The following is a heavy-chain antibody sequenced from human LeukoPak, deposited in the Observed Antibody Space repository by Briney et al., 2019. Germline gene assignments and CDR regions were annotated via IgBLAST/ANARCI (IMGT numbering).Heavy chain of an antibody. Sequence: GGSLRLSCAASGFTFSSYWMSWVRQAPGKGLEWVASIKQDGSEKYYVDSVKGRFTISRENAKNSLYLQMNSLRAEDTAVYYCARYGGSNHVAYWGQGTLVTVSS. CDR2: IKQDGSEK. CDR1: GFTFSSYW. CDR3: ARYGGSNHVAY. D-gene: IGHD4-11*01. V-gene: IGHV3-7*01. J-gene: IGHJ4*02.